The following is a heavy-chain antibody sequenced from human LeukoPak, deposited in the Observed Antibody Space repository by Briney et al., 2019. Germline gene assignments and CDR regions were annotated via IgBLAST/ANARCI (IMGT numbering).Heavy chain of an antibody. J-gene: IGHJ6*03. CDR3: ARGSTYYYGSEHYYYMDV. V-gene: IGHV4-4*07. D-gene: IGHD3-10*01. CDR1: GGSISSYY. Sequence: SETLSLTCTVSGGSISSYYWSWIRQPAGKGLEWIGRIYTSGSTNYNPSLKSRVTMSVDTSKNQFSLKLSSVTAADTAVYYCARGSTYYYGSEHYYYMDVGAKGPRSPSP. CDR2: IYTSGST.